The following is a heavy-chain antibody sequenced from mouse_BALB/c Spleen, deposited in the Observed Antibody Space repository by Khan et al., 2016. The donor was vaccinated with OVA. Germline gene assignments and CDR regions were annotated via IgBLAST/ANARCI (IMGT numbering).Heavy chain of an antibody. V-gene: IGHV2-9*02. CDR2: IWAGGST. D-gene: IGHD1-3*01. CDR1: GFSLTSYG. Sequence: QVQLQQSGPGLVAPSQSLSITCTVSGFSLTSYGVHWVRQPPGKGLEWLGVIWAGGSTNDNSALMSRLSICTDNFNSQVFLKMNSLQTGDTAMYYCARLEDIWGQGTTLTVSS. J-gene: IGHJ2*01. CDR3: ARLEDI.